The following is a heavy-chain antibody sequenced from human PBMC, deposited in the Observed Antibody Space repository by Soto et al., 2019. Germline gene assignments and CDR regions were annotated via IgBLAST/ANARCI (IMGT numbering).Heavy chain of an antibody. J-gene: IGHJ4*02. D-gene: IGHD5-12*01. CDR1: GGTFSSYT. V-gene: IGHV1-69*08. CDR3: ARDLGDGYNFDVSDY. Sequence: QVQLVQSGAEVKKPGSSVKVSCKASGGTFSSYTISWVRQAPGQGLEWMGRIIPILGIANYAQKFQGRVTITADNSTSTAYRELSSLRSEDTAVYYCARDLGDGYNFDVSDYWGQGTLVTVSS. CDR2: IIPILGIA.